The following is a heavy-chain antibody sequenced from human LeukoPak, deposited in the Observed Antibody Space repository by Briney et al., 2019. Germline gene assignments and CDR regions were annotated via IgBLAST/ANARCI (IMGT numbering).Heavy chain of an antibody. D-gene: IGHD3-10*01. V-gene: IGHV1-69*06. CDR3: ASQNTMVRGVIMRSNWFDP. Sequence: GASVKVSCKASGGTFSSYAISWVRQAPGQGPEWMGGIIPIFGTANYAQKFQGRVTITADKSTSTAYMELSSLRSEDTAVYYCASQNTMVRGVIMRSNWFDPWGQGTLVTVSS. CDR1: GGTFSSYA. J-gene: IGHJ5*02. CDR2: IIPIFGTA.